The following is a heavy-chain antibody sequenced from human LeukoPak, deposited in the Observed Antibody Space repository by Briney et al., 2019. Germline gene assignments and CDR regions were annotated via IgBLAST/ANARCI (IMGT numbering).Heavy chain of an antibody. D-gene: IGHD5-18*01. CDR2: INPNNGGT. V-gene: IGHV1-2*02. Sequence: ASVKVSCKASGYTFTGYYMHWVRQAPGQGLEWMGWINPNNGGTNYAQKFQGRVTMTRDTSISTAYMELSSLRSEDTAVYYCAREGPRIQPYYFDYWGQGTLVTVSS. CDR3: AREGPRIQPYYFDY. J-gene: IGHJ4*02. CDR1: GYTFTGYY.